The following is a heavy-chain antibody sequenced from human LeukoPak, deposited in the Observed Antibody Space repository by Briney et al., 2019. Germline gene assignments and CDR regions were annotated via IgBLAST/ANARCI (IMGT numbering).Heavy chain of an antibody. CDR3: ARVPAAQPPDGWFDP. Sequence: ASVKVSCKVSGYTLTELSMHWVRQAPGKGLEWMGGFDPEDGETIYAQKFQGRVTMTEDTSTDTVYMELSSLRSEDTAVYYCARVPAAQPPDGWFDPWGQGTLVTVSS. J-gene: IGHJ5*02. D-gene: IGHD2-2*01. V-gene: IGHV1-24*01. CDR2: FDPEDGET. CDR1: GYTLTELS.